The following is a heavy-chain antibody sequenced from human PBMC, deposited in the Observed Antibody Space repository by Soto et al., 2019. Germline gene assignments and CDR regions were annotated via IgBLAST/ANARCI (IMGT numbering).Heavy chain of an antibody. CDR1: GGTFSSYA. J-gene: IGHJ5*02. V-gene: IGHV1-69*13. Sequence: SVKVSCKASGGTFSSYAISWVRQAPGQGLEWMGGIIPIFGTANYAQKFQGRVTITADESTSTAYMELSSLRSEDTAVYYCARDLSGGNSGPFGPWGQGTPVTVSS. CDR3: ARDLSGGNSGPFGP. D-gene: IGHD2-21*02. CDR2: IIPIFGTA.